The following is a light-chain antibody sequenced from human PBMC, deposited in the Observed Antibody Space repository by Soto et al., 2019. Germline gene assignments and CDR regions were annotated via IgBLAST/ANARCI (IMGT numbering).Light chain of an antibody. V-gene: IGLV4-69*01. CDR1: SGHSSYA. CDR2: LNSDGSH. CDR3: QTWGTGIHV. J-gene: IGLJ7*01. Sequence: QSVLTQSPSASASLGASVKLTCTLSSGHSSYAIAWHQQQPEKGPRYLMKLNSDGSHSKGDGIPDRFSGSSSGAERYLIISTLLSVDGADLYCQTWGTGIHVFGGGTQLTVL.